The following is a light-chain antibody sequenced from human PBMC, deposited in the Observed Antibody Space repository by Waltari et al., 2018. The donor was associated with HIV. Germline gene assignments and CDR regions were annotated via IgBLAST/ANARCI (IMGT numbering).Light chain of an antibody. CDR3: ATRDGSLKV. CDR1: SSNIGSNY. V-gene: IGLV1-47*01. CDR2: RNN. J-gene: IGLJ3*02. Sequence: QSVLTQPPSASGTPGQGVTNSCVGDSSNIGSNYVYWYQQLPGTAPKVLIYRNNQRPSGVPDRFSGSKSGASASLTISGLRSADEAVYFCATRDGSLKVFGGGTKLTVL.